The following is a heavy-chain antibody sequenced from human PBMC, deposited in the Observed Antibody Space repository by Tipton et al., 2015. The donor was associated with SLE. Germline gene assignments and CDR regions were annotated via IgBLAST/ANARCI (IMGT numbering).Heavy chain of an antibody. CDR3: ARALFTSYDFWSGNKGYFDY. CDR2: INHSGST. Sequence: TLSLTCAVYGGSFSTYYWSWIRQPPGKGLEWIGEINHSGSTNYSPSLKSRVTISVDTSKNQFSLKLSSVTAADTAVYYCARALFTSYDFWSGNKGYFDYWGQGTRVTVSS. CDR1: GGSFSTYY. D-gene: IGHD3-3*01. J-gene: IGHJ4*02. V-gene: IGHV4-34*01.